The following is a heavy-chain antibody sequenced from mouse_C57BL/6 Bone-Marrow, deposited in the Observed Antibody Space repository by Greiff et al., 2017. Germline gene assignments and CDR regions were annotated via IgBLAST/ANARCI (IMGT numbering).Heavy chain of an antibody. CDR1: GYTFTDYY. CDR2: IFPGSGST. V-gene: IGHV1-75*01. CDR3: ETSYDYGSSLFAD. D-gene: IGHD1-1*01. Sequence: VQLQQSGPELVKPGASVKISCKASGYTFTDYYINWVKQRPGQGLEWIGWIFPGSGSTYYNEKFKGKATLTVDKSSSTAYMLLSSLTSEDSAVYFCETSYDYGSSLFADWGQGTLVTVSA. J-gene: IGHJ3*01.